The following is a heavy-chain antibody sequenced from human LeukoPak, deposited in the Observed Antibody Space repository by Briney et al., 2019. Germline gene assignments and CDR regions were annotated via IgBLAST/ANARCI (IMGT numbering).Heavy chain of an antibody. J-gene: IGHJ4*02. V-gene: IGHV3-7*04. CDR3: ARSPYSGSYGPFDY. CDR1: GFTLSNYW. D-gene: IGHD1-26*01. Sequence: PVGSLRLSCAASGFTLSNYWMNWVRQAPGKGLEWVANMKHDGTEKSYVDSVKGRFTISRDDAKNSLYLQMNSLGAEDAARYYCARSPYSGSYGPFDYWGQGTLVTVSS. CDR2: MKHDGTEK.